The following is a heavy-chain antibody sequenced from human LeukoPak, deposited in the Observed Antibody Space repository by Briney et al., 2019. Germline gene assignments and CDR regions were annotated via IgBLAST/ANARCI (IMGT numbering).Heavy chain of an antibody. CDR2: IYYSGST. Sequence: SETLSLTCTVSGGSISSYYWSWIRQPPGKGLEWIGYIYYSGSTNYNPSLKSRVTISVDTSKNQFSPKLSSVTAADTAVYYCARVIGSTVTTYYYYMDVWGKGTTVIVSS. J-gene: IGHJ6*03. V-gene: IGHV4-59*01. CDR3: ARVIGSTVTTYYYYMDV. CDR1: GGSISSYY. D-gene: IGHD4-11*01.